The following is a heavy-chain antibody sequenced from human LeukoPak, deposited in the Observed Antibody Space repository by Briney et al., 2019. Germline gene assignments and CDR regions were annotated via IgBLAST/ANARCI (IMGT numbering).Heavy chain of an antibody. CDR3: AREDYYYDSSGYFRKFFDY. V-gene: IGHV1-18*01. Sequence: ASVKVSCKASGYTFTSYDISWVRQAPGQGLEWMGWISAYNGNTNYAQKFQGRVTMTTDTSTSTAYMELRSLRSDDTAVYYCAREDYYYDSSGYFRKFFDYWGQGTLVTVSS. J-gene: IGHJ4*02. CDR2: ISAYNGNT. CDR1: GYTFTSYD. D-gene: IGHD3-22*01.